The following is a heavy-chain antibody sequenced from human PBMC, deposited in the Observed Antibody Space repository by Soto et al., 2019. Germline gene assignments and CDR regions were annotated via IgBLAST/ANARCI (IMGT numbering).Heavy chain of an antibody. Sequence: QVQLVESGGGVVQPGRSLRLSCAASGFTFSSYGRHGVGRAPGKGLGWVAVISYDGSNKYYADSVKGRFTISRDNSKNTLYLQMNSLRAEDTAVYYCAKECYDSSGYYYVEAFDIWGQGTMVTVSS. CDR2: ISYDGSNK. V-gene: IGHV3-30*18. CDR1: GFTFSSYG. D-gene: IGHD3-22*01. CDR3: AKECYDSSGYYYVEAFDI. J-gene: IGHJ3*02.